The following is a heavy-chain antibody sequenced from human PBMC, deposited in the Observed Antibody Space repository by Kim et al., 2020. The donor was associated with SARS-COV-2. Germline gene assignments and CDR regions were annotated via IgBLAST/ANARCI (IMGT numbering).Heavy chain of an antibody. D-gene: IGHD1-26*01. V-gene: IGHV1-69*04. J-gene: IGHJ4*02. CDR2: IIPLLGIA. Sequence: SVKVSCKASGGTFSSYAISWVRQAPGQGLEWMGRIIPLLGIANYAQKFQGRVTITADKSTSTAYMELSSLRSEDTAVYYCARGWSGSYAGAFDYWGQGTLVTVSS. CDR1: GGTFSSYA. CDR3: ARGWSGSYAGAFDY.